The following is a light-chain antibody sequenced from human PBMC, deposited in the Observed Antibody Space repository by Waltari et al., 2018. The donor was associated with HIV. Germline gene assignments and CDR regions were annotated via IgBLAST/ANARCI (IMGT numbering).Light chain of an antibody. J-gene: IGLJ3*02. CDR3: AAWDDSLREV. Sequence: QSVLTQPPSASGTPGHSVTISCSGSSSNIGSNFVYWYQQLPGAAPKLLIYRNNRRASGVPNRFSGSKSGTSASLAISGLRSEDEADYYCAAWDDSLREVFGGGTKLTVL. CDR2: RNN. V-gene: IGLV1-47*01. CDR1: SSNIGSNF.